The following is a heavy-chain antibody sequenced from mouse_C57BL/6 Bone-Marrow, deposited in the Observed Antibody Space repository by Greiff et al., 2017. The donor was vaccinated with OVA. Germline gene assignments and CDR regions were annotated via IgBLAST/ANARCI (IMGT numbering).Heavy chain of an antibody. J-gene: IGHJ2*01. CDR1: GYTFTSYN. V-gene: IGHV1-12*01. CDR2: IYPGNGDT. Sequence: QVQLQQSGAELVRPGASVKMSCKASGYTFTSYNMHWVKQTPRQGLEWIGAIYPGNGDTSYNQKFKGKATLTVDKSSSTAYMQLSSLTSEDSAVYFYARLGDDYEVGYYFDYWGQGTTLTVSS. CDR3: ARLGDDYEVGYYFDY. D-gene: IGHD2-4*01.